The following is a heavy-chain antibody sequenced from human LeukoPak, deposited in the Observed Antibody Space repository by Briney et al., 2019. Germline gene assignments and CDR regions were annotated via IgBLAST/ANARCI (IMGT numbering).Heavy chain of an antibody. CDR2: ISAYNGNT. CDR1: GYTFTSYG. V-gene: IGHV1-18*01. CDR3: ARDLSLVVSNPLDY. J-gene: IGHJ4*02. D-gene: IGHD3-22*01. Sequence: GASVKVSCKAPGYTFTSYGISWVRQAPGQGLEWMGWISAYNGNTNYAQKLQGRVTMTTDTSTSTAYMELRSLRSDDTAVYYCARDLSLVVSNPLDYWGQGTLVTVS.